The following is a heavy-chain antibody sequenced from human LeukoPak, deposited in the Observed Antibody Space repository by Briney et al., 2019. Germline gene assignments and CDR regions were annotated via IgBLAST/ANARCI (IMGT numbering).Heavy chain of an antibody. CDR2: IYTGGNT. J-gene: IGHJ4*02. D-gene: IGHD2-2*01. V-gene: IGHV3-53*01. CDR1: GFTVSSNY. CDR3: ARASTSCTCPTY. Sequence: PGGSLRLSCAASGFTVSSNYMSWVRQAPGKGLEWVSVIYTGGNTYYADSVKGRFTISRDNSKNTLYLQMNSLRVEDTAVYYCARASTSCTCPTYWGQGTLVTVSS.